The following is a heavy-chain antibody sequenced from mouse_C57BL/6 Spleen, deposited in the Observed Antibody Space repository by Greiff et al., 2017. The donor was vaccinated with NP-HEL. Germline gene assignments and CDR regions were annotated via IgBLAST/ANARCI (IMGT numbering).Heavy chain of an antibody. CDR1: GYAFSSSW. D-gene: IGHD2-5*01. CDR3: ARSGYSKRNYAMDY. Sequence: VKLMESGPELVKPGASVKLSCKASGYAFSSSWMNWVKQRPGKGLEWIGRIYPGDGDTNYNGKFKGKATLTADKSSSTAYMQLSSLTSEDSAVYFCARSGYSKRNYAMDYWGQGTSVTVSS. J-gene: IGHJ4*01. CDR2: IYPGDGDT. V-gene: IGHV1-82*01.